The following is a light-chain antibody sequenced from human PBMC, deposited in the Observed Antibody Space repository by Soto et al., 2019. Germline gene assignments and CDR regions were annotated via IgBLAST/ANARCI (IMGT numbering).Light chain of an antibody. CDR1: QSVSRY. Sequence: EIVLTQSPGTLSLSPGERATLSCRASQSVSRYLAWYQQKPGQAPRLLIYVASNRATGIPARFSGSGSGTDFTLTISSLQSEDFAVYYCQQYDDWPPWTFGPGTKVDIK. CDR2: VAS. J-gene: IGKJ1*01. CDR3: QQYDDWPPWT. V-gene: IGKV3D-15*01.